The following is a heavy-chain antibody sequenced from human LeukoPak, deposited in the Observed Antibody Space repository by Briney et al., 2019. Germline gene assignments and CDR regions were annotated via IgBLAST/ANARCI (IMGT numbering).Heavy chain of an antibody. CDR2: IFYDGSNK. V-gene: IGHV3-30-3*01. Sequence: GGSLRLSCAASGFTFSSYTMHWVRQAPGKGLEWVAVIFYDGSNKYYADSVKGRFTISRDNAKNSLYLQMNSLRAEDTAVYYCARDLQYYDFWSGYSKGYFDYWGQGTLVTVSS. CDR3: ARDLQYYDFWSGYSKGYFDY. D-gene: IGHD3-3*01. J-gene: IGHJ4*02. CDR1: GFTFSSYT.